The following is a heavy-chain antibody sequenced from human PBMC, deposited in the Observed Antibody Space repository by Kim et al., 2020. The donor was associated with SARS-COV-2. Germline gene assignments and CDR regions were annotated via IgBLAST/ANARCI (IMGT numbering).Heavy chain of an antibody. V-gene: IGHV1-69*01. CDR3: ARMTYYDFWSGSYYYYYGMDV. Sequence: KVSCKASGGTFRSYAISWVRQAPGHGLEWMGGIIPIFGTANYAQKFQGRVTIPADESTSTAYMELSSLRSEDTAVYYCARMTYYDFWSGSYYYYYGMDVWGQGTTVTVSS. CDR2: IIPIFGTA. D-gene: IGHD3-3*01. CDR1: GGTFRSYA. J-gene: IGHJ6*02.